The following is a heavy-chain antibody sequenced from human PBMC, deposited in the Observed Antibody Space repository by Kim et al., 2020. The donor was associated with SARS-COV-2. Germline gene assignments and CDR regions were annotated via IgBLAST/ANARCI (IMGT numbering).Heavy chain of an antibody. V-gene: IGHV3-30*01. Sequence: SVKGRFTIARDNSKNTLYLQMNSLGAEDTAVYYCARGWYYGSGSLGVDDYWGQGTLVTVSS. J-gene: IGHJ4*02. D-gene: IGHD3-10*01. CDR3: ARGWYYGSGSLGVDDY.